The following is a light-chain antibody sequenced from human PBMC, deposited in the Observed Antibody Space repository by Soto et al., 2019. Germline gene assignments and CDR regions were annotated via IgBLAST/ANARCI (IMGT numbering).Light chain of an antibody. CDR2: DAS. J-gene: IGKJ2*01. CDR3: QQYDNLPLT. V-gene: IGKV1-33*01. Sequence: DIQMTQSPSSLSASVGDRVTITCQASQDISNYLNWYHQKPGQAPTLLIYDASNFETGGPSRFSGSGSGTAFTFTNSSRQPEEIATYYCQQYDNLPLTFGQGTKLEIK. CDR1: QDISNY.